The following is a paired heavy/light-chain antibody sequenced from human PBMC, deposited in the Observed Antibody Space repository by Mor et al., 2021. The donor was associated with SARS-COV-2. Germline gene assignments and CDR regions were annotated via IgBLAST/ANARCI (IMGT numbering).Heavy chain of an antibody. CDR3: ARHDGFGNVYSSSWYLDYNWFDP. V-gene: IGHV4-39*01. CDR2: IYYSGST. Sequence: QLQLQESGPGLVKPSETLSLTCTVSGGSISSSSYYWGWIRQPPGKGLEWIGSIYYSGSTYYNPSLKSRVTISVDTSKNQFSLKLSSVTAADTAVYYCARHDGFGNVYSSSWYLDYNWFDPWGQGTLVTVSS. J-gene: IGHJ5*02. D-gene: IGHD6-13*01. CDR1: GGSISSSSYY.
Light chain of an antibody. Sequence: EIVMTQTPPSLPVTPGEPASISCRSSQSLLERDDGNTYLDWYLQRPGQSPHLLIYALSYRASGVPDRFSGSGSGTDFTLKISRVEADDVGTYYCMQRLELPCTFGQGTRLEIK. V-gene: IGKV2-40*01. CDR2: ALS. J-gene: IGKJ2*02. CDR1: QSLLERDDGNTY. CDR3: MQRLELPCT.